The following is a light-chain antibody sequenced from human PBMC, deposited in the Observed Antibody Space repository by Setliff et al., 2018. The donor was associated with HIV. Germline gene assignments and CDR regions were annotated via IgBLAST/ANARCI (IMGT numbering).Light chain of an antibody. CDR3: FSYAGSSIFV. CDR1: TSNVGGYNY. CDR2: EVT. Sequence: QSALAQPRSVSGSPGQSVTISCTGNTSNVGGYNYVSWYQQHPGDGPKLMIYEVTKRPSGVSDRFSGSKSGNTASLTISGLQAEDEADYYCFSYAGSSIFVFGGGTRSPS. J-gene: IGLJ3*02. V-gene: IGLV2-11*01.